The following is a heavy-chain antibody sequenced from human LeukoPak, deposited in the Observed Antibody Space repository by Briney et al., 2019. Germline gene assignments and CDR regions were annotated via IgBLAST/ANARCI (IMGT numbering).Heavy chain of an antibody. D-gene: IGHD5-12*01. CDR3: AKESANTTMVATWVWFDP. V-gene: IGHV3-23*01. CDR2: ISDSGGST. J-gene: IGHJ5*02. Sequence: PGGSLRLSCAASGFTFSSYGMSWVRQAPGKGLEWVPAISDSGGSTYYADPEKGRFLMSRDNSKEALYLQMNSLRAEYTAVYYCAKESANTTMVATWVWFDPWGQGTLVTVSS. CDR1: GFTFSSYG.